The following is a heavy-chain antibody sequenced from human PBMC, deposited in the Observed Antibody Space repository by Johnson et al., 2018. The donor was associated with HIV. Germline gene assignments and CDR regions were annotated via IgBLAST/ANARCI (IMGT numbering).Heavy chain of an antibody. Sequence: QVQLVESGGGVVQPGRSLRLSCAASGFTFSSYGMHWVRQAPGKGLEWVAVIWFDGINKYYSDSVKGRFTISRDNSKNTLYLQMNSLRAEDTAVYYCAKVAVATAAGGVALDIWGQGTMVTVSS. CDR1: GFTFSSYG. CDR2: IWFDGINK. D-gene: IGHD6-13*01. CDR3: AKVAVATAAGGVALDI. J-gene: IGHJ3*02. V-gene: IGHV3-33*06.